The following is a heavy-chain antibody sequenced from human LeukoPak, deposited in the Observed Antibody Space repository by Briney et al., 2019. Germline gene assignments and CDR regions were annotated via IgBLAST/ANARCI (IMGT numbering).Heavy chain of an antibody. CDR3: ASLVVSGYFVADN. CDR1: AYRFKNYW. Sequence: PGESLKISCKASAYRFKNYWIVWGRQMPGKGLEWVGSIYPGDSDTRYSPSFQGQVTISADKSINTAYLQWSSLKASDTAMYVCASLVVSGYFVADNWGQGTQVTVSS. J-gene: IGHJ4*02. CDR2: IYPGDSDT. V-gene: IGHV5-51*01. D-gene: IGHD5-12*01.